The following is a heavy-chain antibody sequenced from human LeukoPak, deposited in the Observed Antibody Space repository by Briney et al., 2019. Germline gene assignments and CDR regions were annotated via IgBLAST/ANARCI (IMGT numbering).Heavy chain of an antibody. Sequence: SVKGRFTVSRDNAKNSLYLQMNSLRAEDTAVYYCARGPFGSHFDYWGQGTLVTVSS. J-gene: IGHJ4*02. D-gene: IGHD3-10*01. V-gene: IGHV3-11*06. CDR3: ARGPFGSHFDY.